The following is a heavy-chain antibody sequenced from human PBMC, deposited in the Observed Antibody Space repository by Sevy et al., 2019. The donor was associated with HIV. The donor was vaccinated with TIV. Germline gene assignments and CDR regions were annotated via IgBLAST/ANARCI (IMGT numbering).Heavy chain of an antibody. CDR2: ISNSGGDI. D-gene: IGHD2-8*01. Sequence: GGSLRLSCAASEFIFSDYYMSWFRQAPGKGLEWVSYISNSGGDIHYADSVKGRVTISRDNAKNSLYLQMNSLRDDDTAVYYCAGESNVSPDAFDVWGQGTMVTVSS. V-gene: IGHV3-11*01. CDR3: AGESNVSPDAFDV. J-gene: IGHJ3*01. CDR1: EFIFSDYY.